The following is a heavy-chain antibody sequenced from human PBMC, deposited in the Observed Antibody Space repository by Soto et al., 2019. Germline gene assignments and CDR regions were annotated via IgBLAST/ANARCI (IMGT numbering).Heavy chain of an antibody. V-gene: IGHV1-18*01. J-gene: IGHJ4*02. Sequence: ASVKVSCKASGYTFTSYGISWVRQAPGQGLEWMGWISAYNGNTNYAQKLQGRVTMTTDTSTSTAYMELRSLRSDDTAVYYCARDWGNYYDSSGDFDYWGQGTLVTVSS. CDR2: ISAYNGNT. D-gene: IGHD3-22*01. CDR3: ARDWGNYYDSSGDFDY. CDR1: GYTFTSYG.